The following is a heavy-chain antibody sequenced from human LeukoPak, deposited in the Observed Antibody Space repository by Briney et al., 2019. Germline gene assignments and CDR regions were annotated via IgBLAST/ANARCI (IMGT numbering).Heavy chain of an antibody. D-gene: IGHD6-13*01. CDR1: GGTFSSYA. CDR2: IIPIFGTA. CDR3: AREASSWFAP. Sequence: SVKVSCKASGGTFSSYAISWVRQAPGQGLEWMGGIIPIFGTANYAQKFQGRVMITADESTSTAYMELSSLRSEDTAVYYCAREASSWFAPWGQGTLVTVSS. J-gene: IGHJ5*02. V-gene: IGHV1-69*13.